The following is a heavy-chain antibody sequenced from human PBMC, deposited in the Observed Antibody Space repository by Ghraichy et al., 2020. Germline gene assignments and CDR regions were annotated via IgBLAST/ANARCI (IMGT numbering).Heavy chain of an antibody. CDR2: ISGSGGST. CDR3: AKPPARHEDGDASLDY. J-gene: IGHJ4*02. Sequence: GGSLRLSCAASGFTFSSYAMSWVRQAPGKGLEWVSAISGSGGSTYYADSVKGRFTISRDNSKNTLYLQMNSLRAEDTAVYYCAKPPARHEDGDASLDYWGQGTLVTVSS. CDR1: GFTFSSYA. V-gene: IGHV3-23*01. D-gene: IGHD4-17*01.